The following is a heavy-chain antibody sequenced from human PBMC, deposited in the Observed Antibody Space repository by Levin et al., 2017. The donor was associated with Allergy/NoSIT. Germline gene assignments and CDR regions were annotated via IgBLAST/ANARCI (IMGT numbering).Heavy chain of an antibody. CDR1: GGSISSSNW. CDR2: IYHSGST. D-gene: IGHD2-2*01. Sequence: GSLRLSCAVSGGSISSSNWWSWVRQPPGKGLEWIGEIYHSGSTNYNPSLKSRVTISVDKSKNQFSLKLSSVTAADTAVYYCARSTYQLPLHDAFDIWGQGTMVTVSS. J-gene: IGHJ3*02. V-gene: IGHV4-4*02. CDR3: ARSTYQLPLHDAFDI.